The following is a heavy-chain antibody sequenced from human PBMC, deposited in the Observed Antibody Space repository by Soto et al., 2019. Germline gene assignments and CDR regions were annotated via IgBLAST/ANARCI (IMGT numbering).Heavy chain of an antibody. CDR3: ARSWAVAGSYDY. CDR2: IYSGGST. CDR1: GFTVGSNY. J-gene: IGHJ4*02. V-gene: IGHV3-66*01. D-gene: IGHD6-19*01. Sequence: EVQLVESGGGLVQPGGSLRLSCAASGFTVGSNYMNWVRQAPGKGLEWVSVIYSGGSTYYAESVKGRFTISRDNSKNMLYLQMNSLRAEDSAVYYCARSWAVAGSYDYWGQGTLVTVSS.